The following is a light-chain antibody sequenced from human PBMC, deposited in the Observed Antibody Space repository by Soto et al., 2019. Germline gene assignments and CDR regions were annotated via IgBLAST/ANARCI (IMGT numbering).Light chain of an antibody. Sequence: DIQLTQSPSFLSASVGDRVTITCRASQGISSYLAWYQQKPGKAPKLLIYAASTLQSGVPSRFRGSGPGTEFTLTISSLQPEDFATYYCQQLNSYPITFRPGTRLEIK. CDR3: QQLNSYPIT. CDR2: AAS. J-gene: IGKJ5*01. V-gene: IGKV1-9*01. CDR1: QGISSY.